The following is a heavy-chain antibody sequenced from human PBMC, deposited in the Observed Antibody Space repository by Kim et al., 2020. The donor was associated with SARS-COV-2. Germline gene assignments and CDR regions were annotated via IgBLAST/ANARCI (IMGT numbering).Heavy chain of an antibody. Sequence: SETLSLTCAVYGGSFSGYYWSWIRQPPGKGLEWIGEINHSGSSKYNPSLKIRVTISVDTSKKQFSLNLSSVTAADTAVYYFARDRGTIFGVVITNDACD. D-gene: IGHD3-3*01. CDR1: GGSFSGYY. J-gene: IGHJ3*02. CDR3: ARDRGTIFGVVITNDACD. CDR2: INHSGSS. V-gene: IGHV4-34*01.